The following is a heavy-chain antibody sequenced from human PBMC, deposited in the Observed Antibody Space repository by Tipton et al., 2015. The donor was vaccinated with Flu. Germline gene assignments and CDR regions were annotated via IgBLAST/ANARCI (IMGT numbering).Heavy chain of an antibody. J-gene: IGHJ3*01. CDR3: VRDVPWDGDLEAFDL. CDR2: IYYSGNT. V-gene: IGHV4-39*07. D-gene: IGHD7-27*01. Sequence: TLSLTCTVSGGSISSVTYYWGWIRQPPGKGLEWIGNIYYSGNTYYNPSLKSRVTISVDRSKNQLSLKLNSVTAADTAVYYCVRDVPWDGDLEAFDLWGQGTMVTVSA. CDR1: GGSISSVTYY.